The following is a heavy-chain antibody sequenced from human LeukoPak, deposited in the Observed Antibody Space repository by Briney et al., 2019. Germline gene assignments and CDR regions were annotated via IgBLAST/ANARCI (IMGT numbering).Heavy chain of an antibody. CDR3: ARASFDY. J-gene: IGHJ4*02. CDR1: GFTFSSHW. Sequence: GGSLRLSCAASGFTFSSHWMSWVRQAPGKGLEWVANIKQDGSEKYYVDSVKGRFTISRDNAKNSLYLQMNSLRAEDTAVYYCARASFDYWGQGTLVTVSS. CDR2: IKQDGSEK. V-gene: IGHV3-7*04.